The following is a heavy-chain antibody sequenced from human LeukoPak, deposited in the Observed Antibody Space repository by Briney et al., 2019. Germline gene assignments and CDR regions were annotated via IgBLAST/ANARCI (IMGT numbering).Heavy chain of an antibody. J-gene: IGHJ6*02. CDR2: ISYDGSNK. CDR1: GFTFSSYA. V-gene: IGHV3-30-3*01. CDR3: ASLAGWARAGELELRDYYYGMDV. D-gene: IGHD1-7*01. Sequence: PGGTLRLSCAASGFTFSSYAMHWVRQAPGKGLEWVAVISYDGSNKYYADSVKGRFTISRDNSKNTLYLQMNSLRAEDTAVYYCASLAGWARAGELELRDYYYGMDVWGQGTTVTVSS.